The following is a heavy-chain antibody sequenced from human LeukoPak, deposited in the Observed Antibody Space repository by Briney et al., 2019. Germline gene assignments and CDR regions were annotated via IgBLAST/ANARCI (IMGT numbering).Heavy chain of an antibody. Sequence: PGGSLRLSCAASGFTFSSYWMSWVRQAPGKGLEWVANIKQDGSEKYYVDSVKGRFTIFRDNNKNSLYLQMNSLRTEDTAFYYCAKDGQGTYGDSVGYYFDFWGQGSLVTVSS. CDR1: GFTFSSYW. J-gene: IGHJ4*02. D-gene: IGHD4-17*01. V-gene: IGHV3-7*03. CDR3: AKDGQGTYGDSVGYYFDF. CDR2: IKQDGSEK.